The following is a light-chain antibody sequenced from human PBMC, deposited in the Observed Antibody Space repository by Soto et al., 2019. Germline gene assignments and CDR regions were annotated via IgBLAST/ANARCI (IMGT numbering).Light chain of an antibody. CDR1: QGISSY. Sequence: AIRMTQSPSSFSASTGDRVTITCRASQGISSYLAWYQQKPGKAPKLLIYAASTLQSGVPSRFSGSGSGTDFTLTISCLQSDDFATYYCQQYYSTSWTFGQGTKVEIK. CDR3: QQYYSTSWT. J-gene: IGKJ1*01. CDR2: AAS. V-gene: IGKV1-8*01.